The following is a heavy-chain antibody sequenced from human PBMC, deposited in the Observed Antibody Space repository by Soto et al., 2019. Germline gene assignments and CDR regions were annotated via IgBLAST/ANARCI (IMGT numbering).Heavy chain of an antibody. Sequence: GEALVPYRNGSGYLLTSYWISLSRQMPVNGLEWMGSFDPSDSHTKYSPSFHGHVTISANKSISPPYLQWSSLKASDTAMYYCACHLTGNSYGIDDVGQGTRVTVSS. J-gene: IGHJ6*02. CDR2: FDPSDSHT. CDR1: GYLLTSYW. CDR3: ACHLTGNSYGIDD. D-gene: IGHD1-1*01. V-gene: IGHV5-10-1*01.